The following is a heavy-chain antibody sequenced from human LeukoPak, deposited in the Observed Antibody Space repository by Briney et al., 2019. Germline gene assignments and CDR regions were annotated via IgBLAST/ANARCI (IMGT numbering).Heavy chain of an antibody. CDR2: IIPILGIA. Sequence: SVNVSCKASGGTFSSYAISWVRQAPGQGLEWMGRIIPILGIANYAQKFQGRVTITADKSTSTAYMELSSLRSEDTAVYYCARLGAYSSSWFPGYWGQGTLVTVSS. V-gene: IGHV1-69*04. D-gene: IGHD6-13*01. J-gene: IGHJ4*02. CDR1: GGTFSSYA. CDR3: ARLGAYSSSWFPGY.